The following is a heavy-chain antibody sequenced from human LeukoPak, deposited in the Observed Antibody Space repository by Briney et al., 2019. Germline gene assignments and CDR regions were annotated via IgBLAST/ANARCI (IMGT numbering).Heavy chain of an antibody. V-gene: IGHV4-34*01. CDR1: GGSFSGYY. J-gene: IGHJ4*02. Sequence: SETLSLTCAAYGGSFSGYYWSWIRQPPGKGLEWIGEINHSGSTNYNPSLKSRVTISVDTSKNQFSLKLSSVTAADTTVYYCAREDTGFDYWGQGTLVTVSS. D-gene: IGHD5-18*01. CDR2: INHSGST. CDR3: AREDTGFDY.